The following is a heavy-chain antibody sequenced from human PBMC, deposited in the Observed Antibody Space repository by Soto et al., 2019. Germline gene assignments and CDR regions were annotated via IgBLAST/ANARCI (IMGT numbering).Heavy chain of an antibody. V-gene: IGHV1-69*12. J-gene: IGHJ6*02. CDR1: GGTFSTAA. CDR3: ARDEDRAQLGGNHYYIMDV. Sequence: QVQVVQSGAEVKKPGSSVKVSCKTSGGTFSTAAISWVRQAPGQGLEWMGGIMPIFRTADYAQKFQGRVTITADESASTAHLELSSLRSEDTAVYYCARDEDRAQLGGNHYYIMDVWGQGTTVTVTS. CDR2: IMPIFRTA. D-gene: IGHD3-3*02.